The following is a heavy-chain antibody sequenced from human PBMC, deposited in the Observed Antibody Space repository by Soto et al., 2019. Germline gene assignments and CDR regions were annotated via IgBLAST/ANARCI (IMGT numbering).Heavy chain of an antibody. D-gene: IGHD6-13*01. J-gene: IGHJ6*03. Sequence: ASVKVSCKASGYTFTSYDINWVRQATGQGREWMGWMNPNSGNTGYAQKFQGRVTMTRNTSKGTAYMELSSLRSEDTAVYYCARLTELAARIYYYYYMDVWGKGTTVTVSS. CDR3: ARLTELAARIYYYYYMDV. CDR2: MNPNSGNT. CDR1: GYTFTSYD. V-gene: IGHV1-8*01.